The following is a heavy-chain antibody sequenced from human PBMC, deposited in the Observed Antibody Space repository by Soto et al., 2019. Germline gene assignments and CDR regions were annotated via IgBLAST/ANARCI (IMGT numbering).Heavy chain of an antibody. J-gene: IGHJ4*02. CDR2: ISYDGSHK. V-gene: IGHV3-30*18. CDR3: AKDGAPQYCSRSSCHPAGAY. Sequence: QVQLVESGGGVVQPGRSLRLSCAGSGFTFSNYGLHWVRQAPGKGLEWVAVISYDGSHKYYADSVKGRFTISRDNSNHMLCLQMASLRAEDTALYYCAKDGAPQYCSRSSCHPAGAYWGQGTLVTVSS. CDR1: GFTFSNYG. D-gene: IGHD2-15*01.